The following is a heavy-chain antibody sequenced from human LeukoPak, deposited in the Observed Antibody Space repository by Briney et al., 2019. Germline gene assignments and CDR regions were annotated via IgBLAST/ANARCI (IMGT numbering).Heavy chain of an antibody. J-gene: IGHJ5*02. CDR1: GYTFTSYG. CDR2: ISAYNGNT. V-gene: IGHV1-18*01. Sequence: ASVKVPCKASGYTFTSYGFSWVRQAPGQGLDWMEWISAYNGNTNYAQNPQGRVTMTTDTSTTTAYMELRSLRSDETAVYYCARGDPDCSGGSCYWDWFDPWGQGTLVTVSS. CDR3: ARGDPDCSGGSCYWDWFDP. D-gene: IGHD2-15*01.